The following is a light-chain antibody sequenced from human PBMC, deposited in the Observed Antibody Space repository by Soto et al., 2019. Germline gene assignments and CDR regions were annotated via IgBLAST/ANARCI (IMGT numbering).Light chain of an antibody. CDR1: QRLVYSDGNTY. J-gene: IGKJ1*01. Sequence: DAVMTQSQLSPSVTLGPPSSTACTSRQRLVYSDGNTYLNWLQQRPGQSPRXXXYKVSNRDSGVPDRFSGSGSGTDFTLKISRVEDEDVGVYYCMQSLQTTWTFGQGTKVDIK. V-gene: IGKV2-30*01. CDR2: KVS. CDR3: MQSLQTTWT.